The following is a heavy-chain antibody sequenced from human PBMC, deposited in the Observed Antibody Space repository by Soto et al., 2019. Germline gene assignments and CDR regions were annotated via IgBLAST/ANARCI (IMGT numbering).Heavy chain of an antibody. CDR2: IYYSGST. V-gene: IGHV4-59*08. CDR3: ATQGGGSYYNNGSAP. Sequence: SETLSLTCTVSGGSISSYYWSWIRQPPGKGLEWIGYIYYSGSTNYNPSLKSRVTISVDTSKNQFSLKLSSVTAADTAVYYCATQGGGSYYNNGSAPGGQGPLVPVSS. D-gene: IGHD3-10*01. J-gene: IGHJ5*02. CDR1: GGSISSYY.